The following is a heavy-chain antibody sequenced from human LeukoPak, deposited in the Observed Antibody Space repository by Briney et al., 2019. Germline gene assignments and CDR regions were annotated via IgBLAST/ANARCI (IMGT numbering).Heavy chain of an antibody. Sequence: GRSLRLSCAASGFTFSSYGMHWVRQAPGKGLEWVAVIWYGGSNKYYADSVKGRFTISRDNSKNTLYLQMNSLRAEDTAVYYCAKDHESDGYPCPDHWGLGTLVTVSS. J-gene: IGHJ4*02. D-gene: IGHD3-22*01. CDR1: GFTFSSYG. CDR2: IWYGGSNK. V-gene: IGHV3-30*18. CDR3: AKDHESDGYPCPDH.